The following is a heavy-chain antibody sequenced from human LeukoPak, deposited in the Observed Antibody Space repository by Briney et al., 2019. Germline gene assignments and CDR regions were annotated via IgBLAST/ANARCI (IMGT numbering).Heavy chain of an antibody. V-gene: IGHV3-30*02. D-gene: IGHD2-2*01. CDR3: AKGGGGCSSTSCYLHY. CDR1: GFTFSSYG. J-gene: IGHJ4*02. CDR2: IWYDGSNK. Sequence: GGSLRLSCAASGFTFSSYGMHWVRQAPGKGLEWVAVIWYDGSNKYYADSVKGRFTISRDNSKNTLYLQMNSLRAEDTAVYCCAKGGGGCSSTSCYLHYWGQGTLVTVSS.